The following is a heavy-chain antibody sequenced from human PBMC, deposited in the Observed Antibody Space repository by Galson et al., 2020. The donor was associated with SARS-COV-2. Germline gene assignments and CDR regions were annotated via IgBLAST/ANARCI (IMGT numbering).Heavy chain of an antibody. Sequence: GESLKISCAASGFIFSDYSFHWVRQAPGKGLEWVAVMSYDGYNKYYADSVEGRFTFSRDNSKNMLYLQMDSLRPEDTAVYYCARDRSELAVWRYYAMDVWGQGTTVTVSS. J-gene: IGHJ6*02. CDR3: ARDRSELAVWRYYAMDV. V-gene: IGHV3-30*04. CDR2: MSYDGYNK. D-gene: IGHD1-26*01. CDR1: GFIFSDYS.